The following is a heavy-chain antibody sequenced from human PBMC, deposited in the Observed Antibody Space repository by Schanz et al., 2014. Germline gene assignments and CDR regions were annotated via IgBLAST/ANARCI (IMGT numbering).Heavy chain of an antibody. V-gene: IGHV3-7*01. CDR1: GFTFRSYW. J-gene: IGHJ4*02. D-gene: IGHD2-21*01. CDR3: ARDDSPSTKPFDS. CDR2: IKQDGSDK. Sequence: VQLVESGGGLVQPGGSLRVSCAASGFTFRSYWMNWVRQAPGKGLEWVANIKQDGSDKHYADSVKGRFNISRDNAKNSLYLQMNSLRAEDTAVYYCARDDSPSTKPFDSWGQGTLVSVSS.